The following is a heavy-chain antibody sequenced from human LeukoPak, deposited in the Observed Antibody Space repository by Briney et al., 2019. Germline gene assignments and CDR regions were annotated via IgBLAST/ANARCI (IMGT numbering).Heavy chain of an antibody. CDR2: INHSGST. Sequence: SETLSLTCDVYGGSFSGYYWSWIRQPPGKGLEWIGEINHSGSTNYNPSLKSRVTISVDTSKNQFSLRLSSVTAADTAVYYCAGNRIQIDYYYGIDVWGQGTTVTVSS. J-gene: IGHJ6*02. CDR3: AGNRIQIDYYYGIDV. V-gene: IGHV4-34*01. CDR1: GGSFSGYY. D-gene: IGHD4-23*01.